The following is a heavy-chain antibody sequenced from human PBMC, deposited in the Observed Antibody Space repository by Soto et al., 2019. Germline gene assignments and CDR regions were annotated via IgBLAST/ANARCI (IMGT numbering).Heavy chain of an antibody. CDR3: ARGGIAMAGNVGNWFDP. CDR2: INHSGST. CDR1: GGSFSGYY. D-gene: IGHD6-19*01. V-gene: IGHV4-34*01. J-gene: IGHJ5*02. Sequence: SETLSLTCAVYGGSFSGYYWSWIRQPPGKGLEWIGEINHSGSTNYNPSLKSRVTISVDTSKNQFSLKLSSVTAADTAVYYCARGGIAMAGNVGNWFDPWGQGTLVTVS.